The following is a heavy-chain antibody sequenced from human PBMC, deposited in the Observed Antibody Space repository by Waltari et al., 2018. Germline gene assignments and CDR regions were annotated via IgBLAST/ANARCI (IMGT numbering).Heavy chain of an antibody. J-gene: IGHJ3*02. V-gene: IGHV2-5*01. CDR1: GFSLSTRGVG. Sequence: QITLKESGPTLVKPTQTLTLTCTFSGFSLSTRGVGVGWIRQPPGKALEWLALSYGNEDKRYSPSLKGRRTITKDTAKNQVVLTMTNMDPVETATYYCAHGTYDYIWGSYRLDDWGIWGQGTMVTVSS. CDR2: SYGNEDK. CDR3: AHGTYDYIWGSYRLDDWGI. D-gene: IGHD3-16*02.